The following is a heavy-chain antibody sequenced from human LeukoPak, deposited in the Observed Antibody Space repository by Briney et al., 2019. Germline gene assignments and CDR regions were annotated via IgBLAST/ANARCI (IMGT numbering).Heavy chain of an antibody. CDR3: ARGPSYYDFWSGYSNWFDP. J-gene: IGHJ5*02. V-gene: IGHV1-69*01. CDR2: IIPIFGTA. D-gene: IGHD3-3*01. CDR1: GGTFSSYA. Sequence: SVKVSCKASGGTFSSYAISWVRQAPGQGLEWVGGIIPIFGTANYAQKFQGRVTITADESTSTAYMELSSLRSEDTAVYYCARGPSYYDFWSGYSNWFDPWGQGTLVTVSS.